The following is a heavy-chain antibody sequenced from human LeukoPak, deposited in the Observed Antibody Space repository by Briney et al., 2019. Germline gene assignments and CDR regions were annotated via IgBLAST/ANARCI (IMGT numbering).Heavy chain of an antibody. J-gene: IGHJ3*02. Sequence: ASVKVSCKASGYTFTGYYMHWVRQATGQGLEWMGWMNPNSGNTGYAQKFQGRVTMTRNTSISTAYMELSSLRSEDTAVYYCARSVRGAFDIWGQGTMVTVSS. V-gene: IGHV1-8*02. CDR2: MNPNSGNT. CDR3: ARSVRGAFDI. CDR1: GYTFTGYY. D-gene: IGHD3-10*01.